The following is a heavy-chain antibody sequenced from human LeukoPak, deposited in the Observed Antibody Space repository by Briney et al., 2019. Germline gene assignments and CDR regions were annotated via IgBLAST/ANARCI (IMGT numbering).Heavy chain of an antibody. D-gene: IGHD4-17*01. Sequence: GGSLRLSCAASEFTFSGYAMHWVRQAPGKGLEWVAVIWYDGSNEYYADPVKGRFTISRDNSKNTLYLQMNSLRAEDTAVYYCARDALDYGDYVFDYWGQGTLVTVSS. J-gene: IGHJ4*02. CDR1: EFTFSGYA. CDR2: IWYDGSNE. V-gene: IGHV3-33*01. CDR3: ARDALDYGDYVFDY.